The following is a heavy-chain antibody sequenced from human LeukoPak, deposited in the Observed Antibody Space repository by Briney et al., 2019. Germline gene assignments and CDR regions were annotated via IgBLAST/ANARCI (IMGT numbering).Heavy chain of an antibody. D-gene: IGHD3-10*01. V-gene: IGHV3-23*01. CDR3: AKDRASLPEDYSDY. CDR1: RFTFSSFA. Sequence: PGGSLRLSCAASRFTFSSFAMSWVRQAPGRGLGWVSAISGSGGSTYYADSVKGRFTISRDNSKNTLYLQMNSLRAEDTAVYYCAKDRASLPEDYSDYWGQGTLVTVSS. CDR2: ISGSGGST. J-gene: IGHJ4*02.